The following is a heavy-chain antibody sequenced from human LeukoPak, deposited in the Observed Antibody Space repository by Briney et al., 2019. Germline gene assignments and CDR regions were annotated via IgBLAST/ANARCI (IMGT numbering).Heavy chain of an antibody. CDR2: ISGSGGST. CDR1: GFTFSSYA. D-gene: IGHD1-26*01. V-gene: IGHV3-23*01. CDR3: AKPPHTTDQVGATAFDY. J-gene: IGHJ4*02. Sequence: PGGSLTLSCAASGFTFSSYAMSWVRQAPGKGLEWVSAISGSGGSTYYADSVKGRFTISRDNSKNTLYLQMNSMRAEDTAVYYCAKPPHTTDQVGATAFDYWGQGTLVTVSS.